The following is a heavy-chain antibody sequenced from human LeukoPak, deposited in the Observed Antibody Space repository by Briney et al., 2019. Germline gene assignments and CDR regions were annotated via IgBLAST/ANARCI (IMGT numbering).Heavy chain of an antibody. V-gene: IGHV4-59*12. CDR2: IYNSGST. Sequence: SETLSLTCTVSGGSIRSYYWSWIRQPPGKGLEWIGYIYNSGSTNYNPSLKSRVTISVDTSKNQFSLKLSSVTAADTAVYYCARDLYWGSCWFDPRGQGTLVTVSS. CDR1: GGSIRSYY. D-gene: IGHD7-27*01. CDR3: ARDLYWGSCWFDP. J-gene: IGHJ5*02.